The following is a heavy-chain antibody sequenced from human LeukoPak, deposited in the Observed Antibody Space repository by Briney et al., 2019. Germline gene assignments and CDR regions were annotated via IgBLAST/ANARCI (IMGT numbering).Heavy chain of an antibody. CDR3: ARGYGFDYYYYYMDV. J-gene: IGHJ6*03. CDR1: GYTFTGYY. Sequence: ASVKVSCKASGYTFTGYYMHWVRQAPGQGLEWMGWINPNSGGTNYAQKFQGRVTMTRDTSISTAYMELSRLRSDDTAVYYCARGYGFDYYYYYMDVWGKGTTVTISS. CDR2: INPNSGGT. V-gene: IGHV1-2*02. D-gene: IGHD3-16*01.